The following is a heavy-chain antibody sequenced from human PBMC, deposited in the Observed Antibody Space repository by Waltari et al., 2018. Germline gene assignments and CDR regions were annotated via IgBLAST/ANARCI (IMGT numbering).Heavy chain of an antibody. Sequence: QVQLVQSGAEVKKPGASVKVSCKASEYTFTSYDINWVRQATGQGLEWMGWMNPNSGNTGYAQKVQGRVTMTRNTARSTAYMELSSLRSEDTAVYYCARRGLKGVVVSRAFDIWGQWTMVTVSS. CDR3: ARRGLKGVVVSRAFDI. CDR1: EYTFTSYD. J-gene: IGHJ3*02. D-gene: IGHD2-15*01. CDR2: MNPNSGNT. V-gene: IGHV1-8*01.